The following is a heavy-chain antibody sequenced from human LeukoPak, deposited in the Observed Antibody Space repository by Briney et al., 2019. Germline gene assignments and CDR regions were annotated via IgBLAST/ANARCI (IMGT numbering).Heavy chain of an antibody. J-gene: IGHJ2*01. CDR3: ARNTRYGHYAFDL. Sequence: SETLSLTCAVSGYFISTTNWWGWIRQPPGKGLEWIGHIYYSGSTYYNPSLKSRVTMSVDTSKNQFSLKLSSVTAVDTAVYYCARNTRYGHYAFDLWGRGTLVTVSS. CDR1: GYFISTTNW. V-gene: IGHV4-28*01. CDR2: IYYSGST. D-gene: IGHD4-17*01.